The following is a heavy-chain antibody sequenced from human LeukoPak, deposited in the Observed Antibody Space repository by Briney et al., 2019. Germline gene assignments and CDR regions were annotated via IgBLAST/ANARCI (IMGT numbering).Heavy chain of an antibody. CDR1: GGTFSSYA. CDR3: ARRAVANYDAFDI. CDR2: IVPIFGTA. J-gene: IGHJ3*02. Sequence: SVKVSCKASGGTFSSYAISWVRQAPGQGLEWMGGIVPIFGTANYAQKFQGRVTMTRSTSISTAYMELSSLRSEDTAVYYCARRAVANYDAFDIWGQGTVVTVSS. V-gene: IGHV1-69*05. D-gene: IGHD6-19*01.